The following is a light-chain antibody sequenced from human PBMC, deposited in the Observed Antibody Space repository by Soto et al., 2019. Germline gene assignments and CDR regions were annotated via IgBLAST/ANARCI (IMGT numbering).Light chain of an antibody. CDR3: CSYTGNKSVV. J-gene: IGLJ2*01. CDR1: SSDIGSYNL. Sequence: QSALTQPASVSGYPGQSITISCTGGSSDIGSYNLVSWYQQHPGKAPKLMIYEGYKRPSGVSNRFSGSKSGNTASLTISGLQAEDEADYYCCSYTGNKSVVFGGGTQLTVL. V-gene: IGLV2-23*01. CDR2: EGY.